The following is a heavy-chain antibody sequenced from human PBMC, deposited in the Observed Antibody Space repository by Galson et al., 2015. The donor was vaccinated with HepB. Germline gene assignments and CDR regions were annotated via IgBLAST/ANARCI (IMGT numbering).Heavy chain of an antibody. J-gene: IGHJ4*02. Sequence: SLRLSCAASGFTFTSDAVSWVRQAPGKGLEWVSSISGVGRRTYYAGSVKGRFTISRDNSKNTLFLQMNSLRAEDTAVYFCTRDALVRGLITTYFFDYWGLGTLVTVSS. CDR3: TRDALVRGLITTYFFDY. V-gene: IGHV3-23*01. CDR1: GFTFTSDA. CDR2: ISGVGRRT. D-gene: IGHD3-10*01.